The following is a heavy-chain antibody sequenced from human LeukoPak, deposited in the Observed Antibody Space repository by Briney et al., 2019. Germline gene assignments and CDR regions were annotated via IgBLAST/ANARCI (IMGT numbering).Heavy chain of an antibody. CDR3: AREGGSHRDFDF. CDR1: GGSISSYY. Sequence: SETLSLICTVSGGSISSYYWSWIRQPPGKGLEWIGYIYYTGSTNHNPSLKSRVTISVDTSKNHFSLKLSSVTAADTALYYCAREGGSHRDFDFWGQGILVTVSS. CDR2: IYYTGST. D-gene: IGHD1-26*01. V-gene: IGHV4-59*01. J-gene: IGHJ4*02.